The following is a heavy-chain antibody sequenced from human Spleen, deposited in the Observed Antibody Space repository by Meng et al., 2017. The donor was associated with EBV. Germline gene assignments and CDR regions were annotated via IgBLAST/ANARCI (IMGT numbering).Heavy chain of an antibody. CDR3: ARVDGSRWPLSFYFDF. D-gene: IGHD6-13*01. Sequence: QGQPEEPAPVLVNPSEPPPLTCTVSCDSVNNGGYYWSWIRQPPGKGLEWIGYVFYSGSTNYNPSLKSRLTISLDTSKNQFSLKLTSMTAADTAVYYCARVDGSRWPLSFYFDFWGQGTLVTVSS. V-gene: IGHV4-61*08. CDR1: CDSVNNGGYY. J-gene: IGHJ4*02. CDR2: VFYSGST.